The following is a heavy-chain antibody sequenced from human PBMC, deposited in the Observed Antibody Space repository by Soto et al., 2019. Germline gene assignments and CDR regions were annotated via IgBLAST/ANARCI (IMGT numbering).Heavy chain of an antibody. V-gene: IGHV1-3*01. CDR1: GYTFTSYA. CDR3: ARDDAEYCSSISCYPYYYYGMDV. CDR2: INAGNGNT. Sequence: ASVKVSCKASGYTFTSYAMHWVRQAPGQRLEWMGWINAGNGNTKYSQKFQGRVTITRDTSASTAYMELSSLRSEDTAVYYCARDDAEYCSSISCYPYYYYGMDVWGQGTTVTVSS. J-gene: IGHJ6*02. D-gene: IGHD2-2*01.